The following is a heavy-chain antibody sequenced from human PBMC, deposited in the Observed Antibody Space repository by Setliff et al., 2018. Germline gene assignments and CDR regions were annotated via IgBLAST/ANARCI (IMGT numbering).Heavy chain of an antibody. CDR3: ARDPGYGGNLGRPDDAFDI. V-gene: IGHV1-69*05. CDR1: GGTFSSYA. Sequence: ASVKVSCKASGGTFSSYAISWVRQAPGQGLEWMGGIIPIFGTANYAQKFQGRVTITTDESTSTAYMELSSLRSEDTAVYYCARDPGYGGNLGRPDDAFDIWGQGTMVTVSS. CDR2: IIPIFGTA. J-gene: IGHJ3*02. D-gene: IGHD2-21*02.